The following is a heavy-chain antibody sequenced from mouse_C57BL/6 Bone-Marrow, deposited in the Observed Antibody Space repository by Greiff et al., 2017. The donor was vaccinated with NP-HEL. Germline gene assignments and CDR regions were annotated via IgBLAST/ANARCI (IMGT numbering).Heavy chain of an antibody. CDR1: GFNIKNTY. J-gene: IGHJ2*01. V-gene: IGHV14-3*01. CDR2: IDPANGNT. D-gene: IGHD1-1*01. CDR3: ARRDSITTVVATSDYVDY. Sequence: VQLKESVAELVRPGASVKLSCTASGFNIKNTYMHWVKQRPEQGLEWIGRIDPANGNTKYAPKFQGKATITADTSSNTAYLQLSSLTSEDTAIYYCARRDSITTVVATSDYVDYWGQGTTLTVSS.